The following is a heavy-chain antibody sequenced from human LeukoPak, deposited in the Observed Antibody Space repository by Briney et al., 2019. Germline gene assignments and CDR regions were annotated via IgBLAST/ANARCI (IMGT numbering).Heavy chain of an antibody. CDR1: GGTFSSYA. Sequence: ASVKVSCKASGGTFSSYAISWVRQAPGQGLEWMGRIIPILGIANYAQKFQGRVTITADKSTSTAYMELSSLRSEDTAVYYCARDLSPELGSSSEYYFDYWGQGTLATVSS. V-gene: IGHV1-69*04. CDR2: IIPILGIA. CDR3: ARDLSPELGSSSEYYFDY. J-gene: IGHJ4*02. D-gene: IGHD6-13*01.